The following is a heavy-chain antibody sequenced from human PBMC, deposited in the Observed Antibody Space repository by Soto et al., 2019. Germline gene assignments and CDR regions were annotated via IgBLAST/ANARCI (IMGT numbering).Heavy chain of an antibody. D-gene: IGHD3-9*01. J-gene: IGHJ4*02. CDR3: TTVDYDILSGYSRFDY. CDR2: INSKTDGGTT. V-gene: IGHV3-15*01. CDR1: GFTFSNAW. Sequence: GSLRLSCADSGFTFSNAWMSSVRQAPGKGLHRFSGINSKTDGGTTDYAESEKGRTTISGDDSKNTLYLQRSSLKAEETALYYCTTVDYDILSGYSRFDYWGQGTLVTVSS.